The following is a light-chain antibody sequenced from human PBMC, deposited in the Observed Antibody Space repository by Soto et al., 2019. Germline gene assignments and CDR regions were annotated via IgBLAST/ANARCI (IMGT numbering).Light chain of an antibody. CDR1: QSITTW. CDR3: QQYNSYSPLT. J-gene: IGKJ4*01. V-gene: IGKV1-5*02. CDR2: DAS. Sequence: DIHMTQSPSTFSAYVLDIVTIIFLVSQSITTWLAWYQQRSGKAPKLLIYDASSLESGVPSRFSGSGSGTEFTLTISFLQPDDFATYYCQQYNSYSPLTFGGGTKV.